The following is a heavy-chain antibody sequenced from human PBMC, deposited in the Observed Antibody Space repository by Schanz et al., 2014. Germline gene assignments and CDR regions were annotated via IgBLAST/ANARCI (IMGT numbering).Heavy chain of an antibody. J-gene: IGHJ4*02. Sequence: EVQLLESGGGLVQPGGSLRLSCLASGFAFSSYGMNWLRQAPGKGLEWVSVIGVDGTTTYYADSVKGRFTISRDNSKNTLYLQMDSLRAEDTAVYFCAKKVPAYNPFDSWGQGTLVTVSS. V-gene: IGHV3-23*01. CDR3: AKKVPAYNPFDS. CDR1: GFAFSSYG. CDR2: IGVDGTTT. D-gene: IGHD1-1*01.